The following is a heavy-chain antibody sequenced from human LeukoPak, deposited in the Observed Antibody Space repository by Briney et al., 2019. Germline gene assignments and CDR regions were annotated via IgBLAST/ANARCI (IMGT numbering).Heavy chain of an antibody. CDR3: AKGGIAYYYDSSGYRTYFDY. CDR1: GFTFSSYG. J-gene: IGHJ4*02. CDR2: ISYDGSNK. V-gene: IGHV3-30*18. Sequence: GGSLRLSCAASGFTFSSYGMHWVRQAPGKGLEWVAVISYDGSNKYYADSVKGRFTTSRDNSKNTLYLQMNSLRAEDTAVYYCAKGGIAYYYDSSGYRTYFDYWGQGALVTVSS. D-gene: IGHD3-22*01.